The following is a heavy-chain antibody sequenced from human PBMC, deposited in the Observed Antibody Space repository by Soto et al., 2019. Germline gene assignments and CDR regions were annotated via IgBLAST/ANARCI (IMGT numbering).Heavy chain of an antibody. CDR1: GAPITNYY. CDR2: VYTSGAT. D-gene: IGHD3-3*01. CDR3: ARDGVVSGVILPSHPGDYTVDV. J-gene: IGHJ6*02. Sequence: QVQLQESGPGLLKPSETLSLTCKVSGAPITNYYWSWIRQPAGKGLEWIGRVYTSGATKYNPSLKSRVTMSLDTSQNRFSLRLSAVTAADTAVYYCARDGVVSGVILPSHPGDYTVDVWGRGITVTVSS. V-gene: IGHV4-4*07.